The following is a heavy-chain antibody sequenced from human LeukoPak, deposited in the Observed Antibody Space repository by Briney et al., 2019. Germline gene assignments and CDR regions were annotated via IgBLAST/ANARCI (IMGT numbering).Heavy chain of an antibody. J-gene: IGHJ4*02. CDR3: ANSFPGSGRYWALDY. Sequence: GGSLRLSCAASGFTLSSHDMMWVPQAQGMGRVGVLAISGSGENTLYAYSVKGRFTISRDNSKHTLYLQMNSLRAEDTAVYYCANSFPGSGRYWALDYWGQGTLVTVSS. CDR1: GFTLSSHD. V-gene: IGHV3-23*01. CDR2: ISGSGENT. D-gene: IGHD3-10*01.